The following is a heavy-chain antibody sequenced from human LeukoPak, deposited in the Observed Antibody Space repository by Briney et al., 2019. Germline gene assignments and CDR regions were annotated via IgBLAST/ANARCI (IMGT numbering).Heavy chain of an antibody. V-gene: IGHV3-21*01. Sequence: GGSLRLSCAASGFSFSSYSMNRVRQAPGKGLEWVSSISSSSSYIYYADLVKGRFTISRDNAKNSLYLQMNSLRAEDTAVYYCASPSYSNSWYTPFDYWGQGTLVTVSS. CDR3: ASPSYSNSWYTPFDY. D-gene: IGHD6-13*01. J-gene: IGHJ4*02. CDR2: ISSSSSYI. CDR1: GFSFSSYS.